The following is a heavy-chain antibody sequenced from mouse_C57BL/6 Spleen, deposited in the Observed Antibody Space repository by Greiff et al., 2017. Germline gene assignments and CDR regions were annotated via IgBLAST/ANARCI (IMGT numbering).Heavy chain of an antibody. D-gene: IGHD2-5*01. V-gene: IGHV1-50*01. CDR1: GYTFTSYW. Sequence: VKLQQPGAELVKPGASVKLSCKASGYTFTSYWMQWVKQRPGQGLEWIGEIDPSDSYTNYNQKFKGKATLTVATSSSTAYMQLSSLTSADSAVYYCAKTYYSNPAWFAYWGQGTLVTVSA. J-gene: IGHJ3*01. CDR3: AKTYYSNPAWFAY. CDR2: IDPSDSYT.